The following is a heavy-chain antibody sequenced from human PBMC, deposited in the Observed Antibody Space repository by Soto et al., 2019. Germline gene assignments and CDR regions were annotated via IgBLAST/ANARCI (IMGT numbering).Heavy chain of an antibody. V-gene: IGHV5-51*01. D-gene: IGHD3-9*01. CDR1: GYSFSDYW. J-gene: IGHJ3*01. Sequence: GESLKISCQASGYSFSDYWIGWVRQMPGKGLEWMVIRSPDDSDIIYNPSLQGRVTISADRSISTAYLQWRGLKASDTAMYYCVRASNHFDWFPEAFDLRGQGTMVTVSS. CDR3: VRASNHFDWFPEAFDL. CDR2: RSPDDSDI.